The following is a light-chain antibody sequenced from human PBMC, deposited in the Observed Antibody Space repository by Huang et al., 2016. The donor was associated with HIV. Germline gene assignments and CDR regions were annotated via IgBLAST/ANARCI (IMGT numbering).Light chain of an antibody. CDR2: WAS. CDR1: QSLLSASNSQNY. Sequence: IVMTQSPDSLAVSLGERATIKCKSSQSLLSASNSQNYLAWYQQKVGQPPKLLMYWASNRAPGVPARFSGSGSGPDFSLTIANLQAEDVAIYYCQQYYTTPRTFGPGTKVEIK. J-gene: IGKJ3*01. CDR3: QQYYTTPRT. V-gene: IGKV4-1*01.